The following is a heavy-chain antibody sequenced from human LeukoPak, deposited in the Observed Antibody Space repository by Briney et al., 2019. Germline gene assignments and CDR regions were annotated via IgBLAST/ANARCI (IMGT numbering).Heavy chain of an antibody. J-gene: IGHJ5*02. D-gene: IGHD4-11*01. CDR3: ARRSDYSNYEWFDP. V-gene: IGHV4-59*08. Sequence: SETLSLTCTVSGGSISSYYWSWIRQPPGKGLEWNGYIYYSGSTNYNPSLKSRVTISVDTSKNQFSLKLSSVTAADTAVYYCARRSDYSNYEWFDPWGQGTLVTVSS. CDR1: GGSISSYY. CDR2: IYYSGST.